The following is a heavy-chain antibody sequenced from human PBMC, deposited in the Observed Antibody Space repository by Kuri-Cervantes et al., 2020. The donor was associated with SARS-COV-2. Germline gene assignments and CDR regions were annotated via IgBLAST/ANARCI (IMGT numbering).Heavy chain of an antibody. CDR2: INPNSGGT. CDR3: GRDQGHYDFWSGYYPSAY. D-gene: IGHD3-3*01. V-gene: IGHV1-2*02. J-gene: IGHJ4*02. CDR1: GYTFTGYY. Sequence: AAVKVSCKASGYTFTGYYMHWVRQAPGQGLEGMGWINPNSGGTNYAQKFQGRVTMTRDTSISTAYMELSRLRSDDTAVYYCGRDQGHYDFWSGYYPSAYWGQGTLVTVSS.